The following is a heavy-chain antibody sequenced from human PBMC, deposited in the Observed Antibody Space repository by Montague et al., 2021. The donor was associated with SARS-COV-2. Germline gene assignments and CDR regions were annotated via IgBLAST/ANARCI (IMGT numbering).Heavy chain of an antibody. CDR1: GGSISSSSYY. CDR3: ARQGDQLLLEYWFDP. D-gene: IGHD2-2*01. CDR2: IYYSGST. V-gene: IGHV4-39*01. Sequence: SETLSLTCTVSGGSISSSSYYWGWIRQPPGKGLEWIGSIYYSGSTYYNPSLKSRVTISVDTSKNQFSLKLSSVTAADTAVYYCARQGDQLLLEYWFDPWGQGTLVTFSS. J-gene: IGHJ5*02.